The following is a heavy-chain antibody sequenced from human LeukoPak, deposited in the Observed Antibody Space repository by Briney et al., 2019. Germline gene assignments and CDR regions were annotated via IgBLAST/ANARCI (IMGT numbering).Heavy chain of an antibody. CDR1: GGSISSYY. CDR2: IYYSGST. D-gene: IGHD5-12*01. CDR3: ARGRGIVATSSRIYYYYYYMDV. V-gene: IGHV4-59*01. J-gene: IGHJ6*03. Sequence: PSETLSLTCTVSGGSISSYYWSWIRQPPGKGLEWIGYIYYSGSTNYNPSLKSRVTISVDTSKNQFSLKLSSVTAADTAVYYCARGRGIVATSSRIYYYYYYMDVWGKGTTVTVSS.